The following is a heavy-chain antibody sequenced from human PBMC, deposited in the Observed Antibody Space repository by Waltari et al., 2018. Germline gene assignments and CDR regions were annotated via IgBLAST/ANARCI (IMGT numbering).Heavy chain of an antibody. D-gene: IGHD4-17*01. V-gene: IGHV4-34*01. CDR3: ARGYDYGDYSDYWFDP. CDR1: GGSFSCYY. Sequence: QVQLQQWGAGLLKPSETLSLTCAVYGGSFSCYYWSWIRQPPGKGLEWIGEINHRGSTNYNPSLKSRVTISVDTSKNQFSLKLSSVTAADTAVYYCARGYDYGDYSDYWFDPWGQGTLVTVSS. J-gene: IGHJ5*02. CDR2: INHRGST.